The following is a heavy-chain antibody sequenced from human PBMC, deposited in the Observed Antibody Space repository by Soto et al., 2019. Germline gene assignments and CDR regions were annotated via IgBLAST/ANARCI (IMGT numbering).Heavy chain of an antibody. CDR1: GGSISSYY. V-gene: IGHV4-59*01. D-gene: IGHD1-7*01. CDR2: IYYSGST. Sequence: SETLSLTCTVSGGSISSYYWSWIRQPPGKGLEWIGYIYYSGSTNYNPSLKSRVTISVDTSKNQFSLKLSSVTAADTAVYYCARDGSITGTTPLGWFDPWGQGTLVTVPS. J-gene: IGHJ5*02. CDR3: ARDGSITGTTPLGWFDP.